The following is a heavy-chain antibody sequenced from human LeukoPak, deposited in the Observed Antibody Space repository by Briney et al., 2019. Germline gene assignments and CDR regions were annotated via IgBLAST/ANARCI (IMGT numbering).Heavy chain of an antibody. Sequence: GGSLRLSCAASGFTFTTYSINWVRQAPGKGLEGVSYISSSSSIVYYADSVKGRFTISRDNAKSSLYLQMNSLTAEDSAVYYCARGSYGDYYFDYWGQGTLVTVSS. CDR3: ARGSYGDYYFDY. J-gene: IGHJ4*02. CDR1: GFTFTTYS. CDR2: ISSSSSIV. D-gene: IGHD4-17*01. V-gene: IGHV3-48*01.